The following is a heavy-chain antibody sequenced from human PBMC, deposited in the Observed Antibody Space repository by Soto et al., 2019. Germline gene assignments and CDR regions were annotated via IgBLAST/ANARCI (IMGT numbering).Heavy chain of an antibody. D-gene: IGHD6-19*01. CDR3: ARAVAGGVYYYYGMDV. V-gene: IGHV1-69*12. CDR2: IIPIFGTA. J-gene: IGHJ6*02. CDR1: GGTFSSYA. Sequence: QVQLVQSGAEVKKPGSSVKVSCKASGGTFSSYAVNWVRQAPGQGLEWMGGIIPIFGTADYAQKFQGRVTITADESTSTAYMELSSLRSEDTAVYYCARAVAGGVYYYYGMDVWGQGTTVTVSS.